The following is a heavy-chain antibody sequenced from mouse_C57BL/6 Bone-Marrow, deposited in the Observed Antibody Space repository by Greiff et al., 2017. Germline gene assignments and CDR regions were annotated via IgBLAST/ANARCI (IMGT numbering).Heavy chain of an antibody. CDR1: GYAFTNYL. V-gene: IGHV1-54*01. CDR2: INPGSGGT. CDR3: ARSSYLYFDV. Sequence: QVQLQQSGAELVRPGTSVKVSCKASGYAFTNYLIEWVKQRPGQGLEWIGVINPGSGGTNYNEKFKGKATLTADKSSSTAYMQLSSLTSEDSAVYFCARSSYLYFDVWGTGTTVTGSS. J-gene: IGHJ1*03. D-gene: IGHD1-1*01.